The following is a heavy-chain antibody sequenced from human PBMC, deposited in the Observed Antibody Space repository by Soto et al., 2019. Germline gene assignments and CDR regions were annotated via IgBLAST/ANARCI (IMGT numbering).Heavy chain of an antibody. CDR1: GGSISSYY. J-gene: IGHJ4*02. CDR3: ATYHYDLLTAYYDI. D-gene: IGHD3-9*01. Sequence: PSETLSLTCTVSGGSISSYYWNWIRQPPGKGLEWIGYIYYSGSTNYNPSLKSRVTISVDTSKNQFSLKLSSVTAADTAVYYCATYHYDLLTAYYDIWGQGTLVTVSS. CDR2: IYYSGST. V-gene: IGHV4-59*01.